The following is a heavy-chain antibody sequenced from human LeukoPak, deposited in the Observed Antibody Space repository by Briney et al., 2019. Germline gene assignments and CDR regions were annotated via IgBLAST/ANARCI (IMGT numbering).Heavy chain of an antibody. J-gene: IGHJ4*02. CDR1: GDTFGSYA. D-gene: IGHD6-13*01. CDR2: IIPILDIA. V-gene: IGHV1-69*04. Sequence: SVKVSCKASGDTFGSYAISWVRQAPGQGLEWMGRIIPILDIADYAQKFQGRVTITADKSTSTAYMELSSLRSEDTAVYYCARGRQLANYFDYWGQGTLVTVSS. CDR3: ARGRQLANYFDY.